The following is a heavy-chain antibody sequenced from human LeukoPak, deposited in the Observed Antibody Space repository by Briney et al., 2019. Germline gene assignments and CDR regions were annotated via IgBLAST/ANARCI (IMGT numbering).Heavy chain of an antibody. CDR2: IKQDGSEK. CDR3: ARESRYYGSGSYYNVYYYMDV. J-gene: IGHJ6*03. D-gene: IGHD3-10*01. Sequence: GGSLRLSCAASGFTFSSYWMSWVRQAPGKGLEWVANIKQDGSEKYYVDSVKGRFTISRDNAKNSLYLQMNSLRAEDTAVYYCARESRYYGSGSYYNVYYYMDVWGKGTTVTISS. CDR1: GFTFSSYW. V-gene: IGHV3-7*01.